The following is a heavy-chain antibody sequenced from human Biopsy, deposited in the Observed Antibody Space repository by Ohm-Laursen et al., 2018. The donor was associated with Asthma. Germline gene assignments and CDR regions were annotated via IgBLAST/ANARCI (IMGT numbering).Heavy chain of an antibody. CDR1: GGPISSGGYY. CDR3: ARDGGGAAASP. Sequence: TLSLTCTVSGGPISSGGYYWSWIRQHPGKGLEWIGYIYYSGSTYYNPSLESRVIISVDMSKNQFSLNLSSVTAADTAVYYCARDGGGAAASPWGQGTLVTVSS. J-gene: IGHJ5*02. D-gene: IGHD2-2*01. CDR2: IYYSGST. V-gene: IGHV4-31*03.